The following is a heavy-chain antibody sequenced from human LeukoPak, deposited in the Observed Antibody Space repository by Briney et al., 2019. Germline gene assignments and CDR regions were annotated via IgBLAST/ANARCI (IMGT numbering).Heavy chain of an antibody. CDR2: ISGSGGST. CDR3: AKGRPYYDILTYYFDY. J-gene: IGHJ4*02. D-gene: IGHD3-9*01. CDR1: GFTFSSYA. Sequence: GGSLRLSCAASGFTFSSYAMSWVRQAPGKGLEWVSAISGSGGSTYYADSVKGRFTISRDNSKNTLYLQMNSLRAEDTAVYYCAKGRPYYDILTYYFDYWGQGTLVTVSS. V-gene: IGHV3-23*01.